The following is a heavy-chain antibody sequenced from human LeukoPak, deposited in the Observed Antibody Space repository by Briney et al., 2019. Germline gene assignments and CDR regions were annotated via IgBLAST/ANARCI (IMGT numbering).Heavy chain of an antibody. CDR3: ARVRGSSWEFDY. V-gene: IGHV1-46*01. J-gene: IGHJ4*02. Sequence: ASVKVSCKASGYTFTSYYMHWVRQAPGQGLEGMGIINPSGGSTSYAQKFQGRVTMTRDTSISTAYMELSRLRSDDTAVYYCARVRGSSWEFDYWGQGTLVTVSS. CDR2: INPSGGST. CDR1: GYTFTSYY. D-gene: IGHD6-13*01.